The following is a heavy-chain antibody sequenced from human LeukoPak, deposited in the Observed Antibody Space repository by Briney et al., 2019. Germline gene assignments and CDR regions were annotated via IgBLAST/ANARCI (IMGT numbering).Heavy chain of an antibody. CDR3: ASFMKRGAGTGED. D-gene: IGHD6-19*01. V-gene: IGHV1-69*06. CDR2: IIPIFGTA. J-gene: IGHJ4*02. Sequence: ASVNVSCKASGGTFSSYAISWVRQAPGQGLEWMGGIIPIFGTANYAQKFQGRVTITADKSTSTAYMELSSLRAEDTAVYYCASFMKRGAGTGEDWGQGTLVTVSS. CDR1: GGTFSSYA.